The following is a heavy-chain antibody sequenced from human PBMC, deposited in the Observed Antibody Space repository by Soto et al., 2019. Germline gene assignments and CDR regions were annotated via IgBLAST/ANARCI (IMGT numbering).Heavy chain of an antibody. CDR3: ARGPPFH. CDR2: IYYSGST. CDR1: GGSISSSSYY. V-gene: IGHV4-39*07. D-gene: IGHD3-16*01. Sequence: TSETLSLTCTVSGGSISSSSYYWGWIRQPPGKGLEWIGSIYYSGSTYYNPSLKSRVTISVDTSKNQFSLKLSSVTAADTAVYYCARGPPFHWGQGTLVTVSS. J-gene: IGHJ4*02.